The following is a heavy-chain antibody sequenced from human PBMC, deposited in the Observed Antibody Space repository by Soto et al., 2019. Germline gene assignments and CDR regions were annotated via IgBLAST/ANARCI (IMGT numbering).Heavy chain of an antibody. CDR2: ISAYNGNT. D-gene: IGHD3-3*01. V-gene: IGHV1-18*04. CDR1: GYTFTSYG. J-gene: IGHJ6*02. Sequence: ASVKVSCKASGYTFTSYGISWVRQAPGQGLEWMGWISAYNGNTNYAQNLQGRVTMTTDTSTSTAYMELRSLRSDDTAVYYCARERPSDFWSGYYYGMDVWGQGTTVTVSS. CDR3: ARERPSDFWSGYYYGMDV.